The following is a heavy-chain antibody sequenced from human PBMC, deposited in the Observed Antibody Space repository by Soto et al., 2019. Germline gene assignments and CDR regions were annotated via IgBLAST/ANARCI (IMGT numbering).Heavy chain of an antibody. Sequence: QVQLVQSGAEVKKPGASVKVSCKASGYTFSDSYVHWVRQAPGQGLEWMGWSNPNSGGTYYPQKFRGGVTMTGDTSIDTAYMELTSLRSDDTAVYFCARGRGRVALGHSSSLDYWGQGTLVSVSS. V-gene: IGHV1-2*02. CDR3: ARGRGRVALGHSSSLDY. J-gene: IGHJ4*02. D-gene: IGHD6-6*01. CDR2: SNPNSGGT. CDR1: GYTFSDSY.